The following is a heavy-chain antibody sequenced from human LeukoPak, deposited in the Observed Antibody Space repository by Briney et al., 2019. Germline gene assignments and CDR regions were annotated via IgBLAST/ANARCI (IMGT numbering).Heavy chain of an antibody. V-gene: IGHV4-34*01. J-gene: IGHJ4*02. CDR1: GGSFSGYY. CDR3: ARGPESYGDYKTYYFDY. Sequence: PSETLSLTCAVYGGSFSGYYWSWIRQPPGKGLEWIGEINHSGSTNYNPSLKSRVTISVDTSKNQFSLKLSSVTAADTAVYYCARGPESYGDYKTYYFDYWGQGTLVTVSS. D-gene: IGHD4-17*01. CDR2: INHSGST.